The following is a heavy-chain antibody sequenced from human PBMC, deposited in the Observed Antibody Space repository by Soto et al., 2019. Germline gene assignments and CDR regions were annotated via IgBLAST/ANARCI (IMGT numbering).Heavy chain of an antibody. CDR1: GGTFSSYA. J-gene: IGHJ4*02. D-gene: IGHD3-22*01. V-gene: IGHV1-69*01. Sequence: QVQLVQSGAEVKKPGSSVKVSCKASGGTFSSYAISWVRQAPGQGLEWMGGIIPIFGTANYAQKFQGRVTITADEATSTAFMDLSSLRSEDTAVYYWATPPSDGYDSSGYRYYFDYWGQGTLVTVSS. CDR3: ATPPSDGYDSSGYRYYFDY. CDR2: IIPIFGTA.